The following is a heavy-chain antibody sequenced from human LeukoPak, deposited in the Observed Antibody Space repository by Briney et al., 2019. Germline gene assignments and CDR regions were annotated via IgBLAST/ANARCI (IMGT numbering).Heavy chain of an antibody. CDR2: IYTSGST. J-gene: IGHJ3*02. CDR3: AGDYDFWSGYPHAYDAFDI. V-gene: IGHV4-61*02. Sequence: PSQTLSLTCTVSGGSISSGSYYWGWIRQPAGKGLEWIGRIYTSGSTNYNPSLKSRVTISVDTSKNQFSLKLSPVTAADTAVYYCAGDYDFWSGYPHAYDAFDIWGQGTMVTVSS. CDR1: GGSISSGSYY. D-gene: IGHD3-3*01.